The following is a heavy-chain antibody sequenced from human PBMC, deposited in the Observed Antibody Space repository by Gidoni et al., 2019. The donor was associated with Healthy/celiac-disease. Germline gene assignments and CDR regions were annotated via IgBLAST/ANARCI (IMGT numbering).Heavy chain of an antibody. CDR2: ISYDGSNK. CDR1: GFTFSSYA. CDR3: AREDTVTDFFDI. V-gene: IGHV3-30-3*01. Sequence: QVQLVESGGGVVQPGRSLRLSCAASGFTFSSYAMHWVRQAPGKGLGWVAVISYDGSNKYYADSVKGRFTISRDKSKNTLYLQMNSLRAEDTAVYYCAREDTVTDFFDIWGQGTMVTVSS. D-gene: IGHD4-17*01. J-gene: IGHJ3*02.